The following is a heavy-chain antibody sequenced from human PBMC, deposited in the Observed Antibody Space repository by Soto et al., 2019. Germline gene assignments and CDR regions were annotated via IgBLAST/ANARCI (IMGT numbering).Heavy chain of an antibody. V-gene: IGHV3-23*01. CDR3: ARGSSTTPTSYGYLAY. CDR2: ISASGGRT. CDR1: GFVFKDYA. Sequence: EVQLLESGGGLVQPGGSLRLSCAASGFVFKDYAISWVRQAPGKGLEWVSGISASGGRTYYADSVKGRLSVSRDNSNNTVFLHINRLRDEDTAIYYCARGSSTTPTSYGYLAYWGQGTLVTVSS. J-gene: IGHJ4*02. D-gene: IGHD1-1*01.